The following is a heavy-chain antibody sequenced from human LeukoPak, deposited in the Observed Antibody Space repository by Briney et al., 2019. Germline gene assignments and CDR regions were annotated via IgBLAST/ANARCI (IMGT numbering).Heavy chain of an antibody. Sequence: GGSLRLSCAASVFTFSNAWMSWVRQAPGKGLEWVGRIKSKTDGGTTDYAAPVKGRFTISRDDSKNTLYLQMNSLKTEDTAVYYCTTGELLWFGEPRERFDYWGQGTLVTVSS. J-gene: IGHJ4*02. CDR1: VFTFSNAW. D-gene: IGHD3-10*01. CDR3: TTGELLWFGEPRERFDY. CDR2: IKSKTDGGTT. V-gene: IGHV3-15*01.